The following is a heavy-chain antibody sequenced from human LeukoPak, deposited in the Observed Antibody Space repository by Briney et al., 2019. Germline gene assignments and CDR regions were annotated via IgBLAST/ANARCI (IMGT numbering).Heavy chain of an antibody. D-gene: IGHD6-19*01. V-gene: IGHV3-30*02. CDR1: GFTFSSYG. Sequence: GGSLRLSCAASGFTFSSYGMHWVRQAPGKGLEWVAVIWYDGSNKYYADSVKGRFTISRDNSKNTLYLQMNSLRTEDTALYFCAKGQQWPSFEDFWGQGTLVTVSS. CDR2: IWYDGSNK. J-gene: IGHJ4*02. CDR3: AKGQQWPSFEDF.